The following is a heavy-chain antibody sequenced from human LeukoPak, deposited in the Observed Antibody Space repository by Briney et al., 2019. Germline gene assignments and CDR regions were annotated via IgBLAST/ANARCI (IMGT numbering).Heavy chain of an antibody. CDR3: ARDLQDIVVVPAAHFDY. Sequence: SETLSLTCTVSGYSISSGYYWGWIRQPPGKGLEWIGSIYHSGSTYYNPSLKSRVTISVDTSKNQFSLKLSSVTAADTAVYYCARDLQDIVVVPAAHFDYWGQGTLVTVSS. D-gene: IGHD2-2*01. J-gene: IGHJ4*02. CDR2: IYHSGST. CDR1: GYSISSGYY. V-gene: IGHV4-38-2*02.